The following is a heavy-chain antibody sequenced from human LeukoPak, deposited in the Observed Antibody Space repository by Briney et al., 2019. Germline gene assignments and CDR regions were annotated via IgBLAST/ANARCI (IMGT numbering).Heavy chain of an antibody. V-gene: IGHV3-23*01. CDR3: AKDTAVRGVITDYYFDY. CDR1: GFTFSNYA. J-gene: IGHJ4*02. D-gene: IGHD3-10*01. Sequence: GGALRLSCAASGFTFSNYAMSWVRQAPGKGLEWVSDISGSGGSTYYADSVKGRVTISRDNSKNTLYLQMNSLRAEDTAVYYCAKDTAVRGVITDYYFDYWGQGTLVTVSS. CDR2: ISGSGGST.